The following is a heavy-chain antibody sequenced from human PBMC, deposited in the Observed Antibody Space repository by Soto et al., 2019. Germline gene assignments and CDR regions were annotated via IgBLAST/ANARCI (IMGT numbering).Heavy chain of an antibody. D-gene: IGHD2-15*01. CDR3: TTGLDCSGGSCYSEYFQH. CDR1: GFTFSNAW. J-gene: IGHJ1*01. V-gene: IGHV3-15*01. Sequence: GGSLRLSCAASGFTFSNAWMSWVRQAPGKGLEWVGRIKSKTDGGTTDYAAPVKGRFTISRDDPKNTLYLQMNSLKTEDTAVYYCTTGLDCSGGSCYSEYFQHWGQGTLVTVSS. CDR2: IKSKTDGGTT.